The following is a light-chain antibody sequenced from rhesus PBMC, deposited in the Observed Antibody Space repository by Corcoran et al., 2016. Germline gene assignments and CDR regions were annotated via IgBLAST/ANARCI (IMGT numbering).Light chain of an antibody. V-gene: IGKV1S12*01. J-gene: IGKJ2*01. Sequence: DIQMTQSPSALSASVGDRVTISCRASQNIYSNLAWYQQKPGKAPKLLIYAASSLQTGIPSRFSGSGSGTGFTLTISSLLPEDSAAYYCQHFYDNPYSFGQGTKVEIK. CDR1: QNIYSN. CDR2: AAS. CDR3: QHFYDNPYS.